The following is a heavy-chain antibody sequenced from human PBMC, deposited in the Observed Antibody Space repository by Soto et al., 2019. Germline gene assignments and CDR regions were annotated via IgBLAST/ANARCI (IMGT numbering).Heavy chain of an antibody. CDR1: GFTFSNYA. V-gene: IGHV3-30-3*01. CDR3: ARDGTGMALNWFDP. J-gene: IGHJ5*02. D-gene: IGHD1-1*01. CDR2: ISYDGSNK. Sequence: PGGSLRLSCAASGFTFSNYAIHWVRQAPGKGLEWLAVISYDGSNKYYADSVQGRFTISRDNSKNTVYLQMNSLGTEDTGVYYCARDGTGMALNWFDPWGQGTLVTVSS.